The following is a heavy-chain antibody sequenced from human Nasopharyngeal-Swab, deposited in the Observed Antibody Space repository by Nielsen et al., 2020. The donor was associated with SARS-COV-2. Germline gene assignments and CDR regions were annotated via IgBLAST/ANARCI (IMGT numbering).Heavy chain of an antibody. CDR2: IYSGGST. J-gene: IGHJ4*02. CDR1: GFTVSSNY. Sequence: GGSLRLSCAASGFTVSSNYMSWVRQAPGKGLEWVSVIYSGGSTYYADSVKGRFTISRHNSKNTLYLQMNSLRAEDTAVYHCARGKVRVIWDYWGQGTLVTVSS. CDR3: ARGKVRVIWDY. D-gene: IGHD3-10*01. V-gene: IGHV3-53*04.